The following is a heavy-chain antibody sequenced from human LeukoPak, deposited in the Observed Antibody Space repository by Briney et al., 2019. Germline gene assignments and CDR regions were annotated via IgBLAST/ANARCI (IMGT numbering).Heavy chain of an antibody. D-gene: IGHD5-18*01. V-gene: IGHV3-23*01. Sequence: PGGSLRLSCAASGFIFSNYAMSWVRQAPGKGLEWVSSISGNGAGTYYADSVKGRFTISRDNSKNTLYLQMNSLRAEDTAVYYCGKDSGRYTYGLFDYWGQGTLVTVSS. J-gene: IGHJ4*02. CDR1: GFIFSNYA. CDR3: GKDSGRYTYGLFDY. CDR2: ISGNGAGT.